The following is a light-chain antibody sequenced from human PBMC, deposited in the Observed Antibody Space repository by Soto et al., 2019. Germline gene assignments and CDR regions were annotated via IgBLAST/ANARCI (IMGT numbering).Light chain of an antibody. Sequence: EIVLTQSPGTLSLSPGERATLSCRASQSVSSNYLAWYQQKPGQAPRLLIYGASSRATGIPDRFSGSGSGTDFTLTISRLEPEDLAVYYCHQYGISPFGGGTKVEI. CDR1: QSVSSNY. CDR2: GAS. J-gene: IGKJ4*01. V-gene: IGKV3-20*01. CDR3: HQYGISP.